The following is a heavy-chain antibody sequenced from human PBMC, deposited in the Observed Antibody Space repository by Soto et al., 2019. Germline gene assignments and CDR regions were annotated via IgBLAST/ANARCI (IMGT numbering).Heavy chain of an antibody. CDR2: IYYSGTT. J-gene: IGHJ4*02. V-gene: IGHV4-28*01. D-gene: IGHD1-26*01. CDR1: GYSISSSNW. Sequence: SETLSLTCAFSGYSISSSNWWVWIRQPPGKGLEWIGYIYYSGTTYYNPSLKSRVTMSVDTSKNQFSLKLTSVTAVDTAVYYCARREIQGPIGYWGQGTLVTVSS. CDR3: ARREIQGPIGY.